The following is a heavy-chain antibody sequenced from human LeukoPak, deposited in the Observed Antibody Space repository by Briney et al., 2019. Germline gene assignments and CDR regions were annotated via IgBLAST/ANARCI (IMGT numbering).Heavy chain of an antibody. CDR2: IYYSGST. CDR3: ARSLDGWFDP. J-gene: IGHJ5*02. CDR1: GGSISSYY. V-gene: IGHV4-59*01. Sequence: SETLSLTCTVSGGSISSYYWSWIRQPPGKGLEWIGYIYYSGSTNYNPSLKSRVTISVDTSKNQFSLKLSSVTAADTAVYYCARSLDGWFDPWGQGTLVTVSS. D-gene: IGHD4-17*01.